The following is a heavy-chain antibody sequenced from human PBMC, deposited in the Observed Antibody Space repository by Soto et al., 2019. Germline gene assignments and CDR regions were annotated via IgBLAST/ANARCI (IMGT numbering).Heavy chain of an antibody. CDR2: IKQDGSGK. D-gene: IGHD3-3*01. Sequence: GGSLRLSCAASGFTFSSYWMSWVRQAPGKGLEWVANIKQDGSGKYYLDFVKGRFTISRDNRNNSLYLQMNSLRAEDTAVYYCARDDPYDFWSGYYLDYWGQGTLVTVSS. CDR1: GFTFSSYW. J-gene: IGHJ4*02. CDR3: ARDDPYDFWSGYYLDY. V-gene: IGHV3-7*01.